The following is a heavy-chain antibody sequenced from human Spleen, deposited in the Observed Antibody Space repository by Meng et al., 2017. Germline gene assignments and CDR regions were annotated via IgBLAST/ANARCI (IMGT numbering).Heavy chain of an antibody. D-gene: IGHD4-17*01. CDR3: ARVVGGPTTGFDY. J-gene: IGHJ4*02. V-gene: IGHV3-33*01. Sequence: GESLKISCGASGFTFSGNGMHWVRQAPGKGLEWVAFIWFDGSNKYYADSVKGRFTISRDKSKNTLYLQMNSLRAEDTAVDYCARVVGGPTTGFDYWGQGTLVTVSS. CDR2: IWFDGSNK. CDR1: GFTFSGNG.